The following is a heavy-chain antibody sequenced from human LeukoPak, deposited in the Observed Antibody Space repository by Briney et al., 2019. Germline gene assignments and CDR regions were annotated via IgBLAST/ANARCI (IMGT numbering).Heavy chain of an antibody. CDR3: ARITMVRGVIGYYFDY. CDR2: INVGNGNT. CDR1: GYTFTSYA. Sequence: ASVRVSCKASGYTFTSYAMHWVRQAPGQRLEWMGWINVGNGNTKYSQKFQGRVTITRDTSASTAYVELSSLRSEDTAVYYCARITMVRGVIGYYFDYWGQGTLVTVSS. V-gene: IGHV1-3*01. J-gene: IGHJ4*02. D-gene: IGHD3-10*01.